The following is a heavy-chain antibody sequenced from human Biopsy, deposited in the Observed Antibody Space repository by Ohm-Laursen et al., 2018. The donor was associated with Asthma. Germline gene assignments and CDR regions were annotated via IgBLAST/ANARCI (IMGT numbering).Heavy chain of an antibody. CDR3: ARGDGAFPWVTF. CDR2: YSGNT. V-gene: IGHV4-59*01. J-gene: IGHJ4*02. Sequence: SETLSLTCTVSGGSINNFYWSWIRQSPGKGLEWIGYYSGNTNYHPSLKNRVTISVDTSKNQFSLHLSSVTAADTATYYCARGDGAFPWVTFWGQGILVTVSS. CDR1: GGSINNFY. D-gene: IGHD5-18*01.